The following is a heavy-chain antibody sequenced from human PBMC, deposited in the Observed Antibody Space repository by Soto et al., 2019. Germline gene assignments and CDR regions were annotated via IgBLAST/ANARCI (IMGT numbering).Heavy chain of an antibody. CDR3: AQGRGLVSPHY. D-gene: IGHD3-9*01. CDR2: ISGSGDST. Sequence: GGSLRLSCGASGFTFSSHAMTWVRQASGKGLEWVSAISGSGDSTYYADSVKGRFTISRDNSKNTMFLQINSLRAEDTAVYYCAQGRGLVSPHYWGQGTLVTVSS. V-gene: IGHV3-23*01. CDR1: GFTFSSHA. J-gene: IGHJ4*02.